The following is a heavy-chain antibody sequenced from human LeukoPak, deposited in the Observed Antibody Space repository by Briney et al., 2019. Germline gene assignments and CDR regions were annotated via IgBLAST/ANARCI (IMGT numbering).Heavy chain of an antibody. CDR1: GFTFGGYG. J-gene: IGHJ4*02. CDR3: TRYNNDHFDY. D-gene: IGHD1-14*01. CDR2: IAYDGSRA. V-gene: IGHV3-33*01. Sequence: GGSLRLSCAGSGFTFGGYGMHWFRQTPGKGLEWVAVIAYDGSRAFHADSVKGRFTISRDNSKNTMSVQMDDLRAEDTAVYYCTRYNNDHFDYWGQGTLVTVSS.